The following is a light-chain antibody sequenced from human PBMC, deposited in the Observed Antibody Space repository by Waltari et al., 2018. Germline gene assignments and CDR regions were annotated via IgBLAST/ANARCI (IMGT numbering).Light chain of an antibody. J-gene: IGKJ2*01. CDR1: QCVSSN. CDR3: QQYNNWPPGT. Sequence: EIVMTQTPATLSVSQGDRATLSCRASQCVSSNLAWYQQKPGQAPRLLIYGASTRATGIPARFSGSGSGTEFTLTISSMQSEDFAVYYCQQYNNWPPGTFGQGTKLEIK. CDR2: GAS. V-gene: IGKV3-15*01.